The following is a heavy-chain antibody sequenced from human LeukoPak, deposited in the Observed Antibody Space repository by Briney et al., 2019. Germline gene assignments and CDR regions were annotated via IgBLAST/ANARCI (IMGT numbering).Heavy chain of an antibody. J-gene: IGHJ4*02. Sequence: GGSLRLSCAASGFIFSSYGMHWMRQAPGMGLEWVAVTWYDGSNKYYANAVKGRFTISRDNSKNTLYLQRNSLTAEDTAVYFCARDHGDYSGKDYWGQGTLVTVSS. D-gene: IGHD4-17*01. V-gene: IGHV3-33*01. CDR2: TWYDGSNK. CDR3: ARDHGDYSGKDY. CDR1: GFIFSSYG.